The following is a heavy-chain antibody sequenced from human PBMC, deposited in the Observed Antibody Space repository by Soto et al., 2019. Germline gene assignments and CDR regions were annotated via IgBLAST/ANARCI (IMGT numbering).Heavy chain of an antibody. Sequence: GGSLRLSCAASGFTFSSYAMSWVRQAPGKGLEWVSAISGSGGSTYYADSVKGRFTISRDNSKNTLYLQMNSLRAEDTAVYYCAKYLYGSGSYYNFPYYYCGMDVWGQGTTVTVSS. J-gene: IGHJ6*02. CDR1: GFTFSSYA. CDR3: AKYLYGSGSYYNFPYYYCGMDV. D-gene: IGHD3-10*01. V-gene: IGHV3-23*01. CDR2: ISGSGGST.